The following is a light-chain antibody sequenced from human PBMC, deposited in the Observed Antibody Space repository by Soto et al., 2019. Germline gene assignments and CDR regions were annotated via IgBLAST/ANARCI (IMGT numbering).Light chain of an antibody. J-gene: IGKJ1*01. V-gene: IGKV3-20*01. CDR3: QQYGSSPWT. CDR2: GES. CDR1: QSVSSSY. Sequence: EIVLTQSPGTLSLSPGERATLSCRASQSVSSSYLAWYQQKPGQAHMPLIYGESSRAIVIPDRFRGSGSGTDFTLTISSLEPEDFAVYYCQQYGSSPWTFGQGTKVEIK.